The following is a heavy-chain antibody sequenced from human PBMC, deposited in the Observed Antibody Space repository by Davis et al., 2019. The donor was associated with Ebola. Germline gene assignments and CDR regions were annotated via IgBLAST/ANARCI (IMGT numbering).Heavy chain of an antibody. CDR2: IYYSGST. Sequence: MPSETLSLTCTVSGGSISSYYWSWIRQPPGKGLEWIGYIYYSGSTNYNPSLKSRVTISVDTSKNQFSLKLTSVTAADTAVYYCARGGNSIRELGAFDIWGQGTVVTVSS. V-gene: IGHV4-59*08. J-gene: IGHJ3*02. CDR1: GGSISSYY. CDR3: ARGGNSIRELGAFDI. D-gene: IGHD4-23*01.